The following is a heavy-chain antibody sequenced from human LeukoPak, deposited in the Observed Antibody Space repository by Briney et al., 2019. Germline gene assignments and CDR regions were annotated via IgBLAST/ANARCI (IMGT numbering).Heavy chain of an antibody. D-gene: IGHD3-3*01. J-gene: IGHJ4*02. CDR3: ARDSVVRVERADY. Sequence: PGRSLRLSCAASGFTFSSYGMHWVRQAPGKGLEWVAVISYDGSNKYYADSVKGRFTISRDNSKNTLYLQMNSLRAEDTAVYYCARDSVVRVERADYWGQGTLVTVSS. CDR2: ISYDGSNK. V-gene: IGHV3-30*03. CDR1: GFTFSSYG.